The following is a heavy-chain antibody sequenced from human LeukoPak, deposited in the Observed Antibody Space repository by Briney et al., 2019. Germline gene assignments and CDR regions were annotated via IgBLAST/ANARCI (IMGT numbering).Heavy chain of an antibody. J-gene: IGHJ6*03. V-gene: IGHV4-34*01. Sequence: SETLSLTCAVYGGSFSGYYWSWIRQPPGKGLEWIGEINHSGSTNYNPSLKSRVTTSVDTSKNQFSLKLSSVTAADTAVYYCARLGSGLYYYYYMDVWGKGTTVPVSS. CDR1: GGSFSGYY. CDR3: ARLGSGLYYYYYMDV. CDR2: INHSGST.